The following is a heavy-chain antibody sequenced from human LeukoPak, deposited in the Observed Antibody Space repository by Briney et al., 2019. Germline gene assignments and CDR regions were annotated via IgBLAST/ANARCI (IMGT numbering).Heavy chain of an antibody. CDR1: GYSFTGYW. Sequence: GESLKISCKGSGYSFTGYWIGWVRQMPGKGXXWMGIIYPGDSDTKYSPSFQGQVTISADKSISTAYLQWSSLKASDTAMYYCARHVTGEPFDYWGQGTLVTVSS. D-gene: IGHD7-27*01. CDR2: IYPGDSDT. J-gene: IGHJ4*02. V-gene: IGHV5-51*01. CDR3: ARHVTGEPFDY.